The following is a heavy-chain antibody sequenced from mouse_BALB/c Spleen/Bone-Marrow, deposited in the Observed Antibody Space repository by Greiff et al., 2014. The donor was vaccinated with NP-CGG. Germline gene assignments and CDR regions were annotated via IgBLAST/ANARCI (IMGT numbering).Heavy chain of an antibody. CDR2: IDPYNGDT. Sequence: VQLQQSGPELVKLGASVKVSCKASGYSFTDYNMYWVKQSHGKSLESIGYIDPYNGDTSYNQKFKGRATLTVDKSSNTAFMHLNSLTSEDSAVYYCARDGYYVGFAYWGQGTLVTVSA. CDR3: ARDGYYVGFAY. J-gene: IGHJ3*01. V-gene: IGHV1S135*01. D-gene: IGHD2-3*01. CDR1: GYSFTDYN.